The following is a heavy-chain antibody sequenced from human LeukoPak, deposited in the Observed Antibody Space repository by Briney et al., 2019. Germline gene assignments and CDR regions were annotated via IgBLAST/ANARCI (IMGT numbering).Heavy chain of an antibody. J-gene: IGHJ4*02. Sequence: PGRSLRLSCAASGFTFDDYAMHWVRQAPGKGLEWVSGISWNSGSIGYADSVKGRFTISRDNAKNSLYLQMNSLRAEDMALYYCAKAISLTATAPLDYWGQRTLVTVSS. CDR1: GFTFDDYA. CDR3: AKAISLTATAPLDY. D-gene: IGHD3-16*01. CDR2: ISWNSGSI. V-gene: IGHV3-9*03.